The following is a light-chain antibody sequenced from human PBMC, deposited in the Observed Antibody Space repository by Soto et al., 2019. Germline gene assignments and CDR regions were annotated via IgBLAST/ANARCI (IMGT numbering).Light chain of an antibody. CDR1: LTMNNN. CDR2: GAS. V-gene: IGKV3-15*01. CDR3: QQYNKRPPWT. Sequence: EIVMTQSPATLSVSPGESVTLSCRASLTMNNNIAWYQHKPGQAPRLLIFGASSRATGVPGRFSGSGFGTEFTLSISSLQSEDFAVYYCQQYNKRPPWTFGQGTTVEMK. J-gene: IGKJ1*01.